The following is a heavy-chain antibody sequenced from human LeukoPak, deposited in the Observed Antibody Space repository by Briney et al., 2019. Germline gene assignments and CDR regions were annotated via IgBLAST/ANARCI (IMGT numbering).Heavy chain of an antibody. Sequence: SETLSLTCAVYGGSFSGYYWSWIRQPPGKGLEWIGEINHSGSTNYNPSLKSRVTTSVDTSKNQFSLKLSSVTAADTAVYYCARAKASGYSYGYEGWFDPWGQGTLVTVSS. V-gene: IGHV4-34*01. CDR2: INHSGST. CDR3: ARAKASGYSYGYEGWFDP. CDR1: GGSFSGYY. J-gene: IGHJ5*02. D-gene: IGHD5-18*01.